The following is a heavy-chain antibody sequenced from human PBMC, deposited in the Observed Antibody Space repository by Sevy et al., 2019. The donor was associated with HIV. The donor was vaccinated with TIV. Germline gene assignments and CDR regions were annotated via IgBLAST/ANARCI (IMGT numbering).Heavy chain of an antibody. V-gene: IGHV3-23*01. J-gene: IGHJ5*02. CDR1: GLTSGAFA. D-gene: IGHD1-7*01. CDR3: AKPNWNFRADWFDT. CDR2: ISGSGGLT. Sequence: GGSLRLSCKVTGLTSGAFAMSWVRQTPGKGLEWISSISGSGGLTHYADSVKGRFTISRDKFKGTVDLEMNSLRGDDTAVYYCAKPNWNFRADWFDTWGQGTLVTVSS.